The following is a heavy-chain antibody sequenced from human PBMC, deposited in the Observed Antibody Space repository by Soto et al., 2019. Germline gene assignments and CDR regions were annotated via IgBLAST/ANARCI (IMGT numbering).Heavy chain of an antibody. Sequence: ASVKVSCKASGYTFSTFPIHWVRQAPGQNLEWMGWINAANGDTGYSQNFRGRVTITRDTSASTAYMELSGLRSEDTAVYYCARNDYYGSGIYHFDYWGQGTLVTVSS. CDR2: INAANGDT. J-gene: IGHJ4*02. V-gene: IGHV1-3*01. D-gene: IGHD3-10*01. CDR1: GYTFSTFP. CDR3: ARNDYYGSGIYHFDY.